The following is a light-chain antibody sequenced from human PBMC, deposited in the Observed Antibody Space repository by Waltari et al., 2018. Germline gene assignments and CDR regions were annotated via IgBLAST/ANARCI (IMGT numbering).Light chain of an antibody. CDR1: QNVDTW. CDR3: QQYNTYWT. Sequence: DIQMTQSTSTLSSSIGDRVTSTCRASQNVDTWLALYQQKPGKAPKLLVYKTSTLQSGVPSRFSGSGSGTHFTLTISSLQPDDFATYYCQQYNTYWTFGQGTKVE. J-gene: IGKJ1*01. CDR2: KTS. V-gene: IGKV1-5*03.